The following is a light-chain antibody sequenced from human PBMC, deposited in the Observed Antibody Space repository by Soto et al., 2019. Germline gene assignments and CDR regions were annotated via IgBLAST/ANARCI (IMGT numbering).Light chain of an antibody. CDR1: QSVSTY. J-gene: IGKJ4*01. Sequence: EIVLTQSPATLSLSPGDRATLSCRASQSVSTYLAWYQQKPGLAPRLLIYDVSTRATGIPGRFTGSGSETDFSLTISSLEPEDSAVYFCQQRSSRGLTFGGGTKVEIK. CDR3: QQRSSRGLT. V-gene: IGKV3-11*01. CDR2: DVS.